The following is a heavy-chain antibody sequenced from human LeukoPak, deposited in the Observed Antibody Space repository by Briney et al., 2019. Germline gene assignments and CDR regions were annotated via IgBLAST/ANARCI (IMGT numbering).Heavy chain of an antibody. CDR3: ARFRRIVATIGYYYYYGMDV. CDR1: GGSFSGYY. CDR2: INHSGST. D-gene: IGHD5-12*01. Sequence: SETLSLTCAVYGGSFSGYYWSWIRQPPRKGLEWIGEINHSGSTNYNPSLKSRVTISVDTSKNQFSLKLSSVTAADTAVYYCARFRRIVATIGYYYYYGMDVWGKGTTVTVSS. J-gene: IGHJ6*04. V-gene: IGHV4-34*01.